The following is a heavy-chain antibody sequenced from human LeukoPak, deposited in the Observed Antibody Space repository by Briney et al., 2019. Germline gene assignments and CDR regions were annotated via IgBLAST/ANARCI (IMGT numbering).Heavy chain of an antibody. D-gene: IGHD3-3*01. CDR3: ARDVSYDFWKGVFDY. CDR2: IYYSGST. CDR1: GGSISSSSYY. J-gene: IGHJ4*02. Sequence: SETLSLTCTVSGGSISSSSYYWGWIRQPPGKGLEWIGSIYYSGSTYYNPSLKSRVTISVDTSKNQFSLKLSSVTAADTAVYYCARDVSYDFWKGVFDYWGQGTLVTASS. V-gene: IGHV4-39*07.